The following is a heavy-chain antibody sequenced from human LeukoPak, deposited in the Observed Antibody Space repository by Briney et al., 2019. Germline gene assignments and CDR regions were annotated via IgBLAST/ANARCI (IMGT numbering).Heavy chain of an antibody. V-gene: IGHV5-51*01. CDR1: KDTFDNYW. CDR3: ARHNSRYTGHYVFDY. CDR2: IYPGDSET. J-gene: IGHJ4*02. Sequence: GESLKISCNGSKDTFDNYWSGWVRQMPGKGLEWMGIIYPGDSETRYSPSFQGQVTMSADKSITTAYLQWSSLRASDTAMYYCARHNSRYTGHYVFDYWGQGSLVTVSS. D-gene: IGHD1-26*01.